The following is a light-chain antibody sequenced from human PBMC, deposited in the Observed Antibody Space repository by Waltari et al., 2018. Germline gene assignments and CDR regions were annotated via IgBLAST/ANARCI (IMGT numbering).Light chain of an antibody. Sequence: QSALTQPASVSGSPGQSITISCTGTSRDVGGYNYVSWYQQHPGKAPNLIIYDVSNRPSGVSNRFSGSKSGNTASLTFSGLQAEDEADYYCSSYTSSSTLVFGGGTKLTVL. J-gene: IGLJ3*02. CDR1: SRDVGGYNY. CDR3: SSYTSSSTLV. CDR2: DVS. V-gene: IGLV2-14*01.